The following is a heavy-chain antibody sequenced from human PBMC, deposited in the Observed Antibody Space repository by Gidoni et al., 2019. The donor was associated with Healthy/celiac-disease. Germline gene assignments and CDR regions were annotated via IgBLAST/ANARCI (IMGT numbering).Heavy chain of an antibody. CDR1: GFTFSSYG. D-gene: IGHD3-10*01. CDR2: ISYDGSNK. J-gene: IGHJ4*02. V-gene: IGHV3-30*18. CDR3: AKELESGSYGN. Sequence: QVPLVQSVVGVVQPGRSLRLSCADSGFTFSSYGMHWVRQAPGKGLEWVAVISYDGSNKYYADSVKGRCTISRDNSKNTLYLEMNSLGDEDTAGYYCAKELESGSYGNWGQGTLVTVSS.